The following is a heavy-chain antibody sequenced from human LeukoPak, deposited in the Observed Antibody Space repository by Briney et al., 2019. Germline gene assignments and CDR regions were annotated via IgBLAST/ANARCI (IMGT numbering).Heavy chain of an antibody. V-gene: IGHV3-7*01. CDR2: IKKDGSEN. CDR3: ARYSLHDAFDI. D-gene: IGHD2-15*01. CDR1: GFTFSSYW. J-gene: IGHJ3*02. Sequence: GGSLRLSCAASGFTFSSYWMSWVRQAPGKGLEWVANIKKDGSENYYVDSVKGRFTISRDNAKNSLYLQMNSLRAEDTAVYYCARYSLHDAFDIWGQGTMVTVSS.